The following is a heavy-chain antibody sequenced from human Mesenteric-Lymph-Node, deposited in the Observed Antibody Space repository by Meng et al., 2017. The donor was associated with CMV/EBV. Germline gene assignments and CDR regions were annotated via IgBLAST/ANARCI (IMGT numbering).Heavy chain of an antibody. J-gene: IGHJ4*02. CDR2: LTDTSGST. Sequence: GESLKISCAASGFTFSNAWMSWVRQAPGRGLEWVSALTDTSGSTYSADSVKGRFTISRDNSKNTLYLQMDSLRVEDTALYYCAKGSGSSRPYYFDYWGQGTLVTV. D-gene: IGHD1-26*01. CDR1: GFTFSNAW. CDR3: AKGSGSSRPYYFDY. V-gene: IGHV3-23*01.